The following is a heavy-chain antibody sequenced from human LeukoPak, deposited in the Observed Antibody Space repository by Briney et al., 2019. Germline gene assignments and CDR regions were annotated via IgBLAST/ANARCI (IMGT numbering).Heavy chain of an antibody. J-gene: IGHJ5*02. CDR3: ARARIEYSTRTFLFDP. V-gene: IGHV4-39*01. CDR2: LYYSGST. CDR1: GVSISSSTFY. Sequence: SETLSLTCTVSGVSISSSTFYWGWIRQPPGKGLEWIGSLYYSGSTYYNPSLKSRVTISVDTSKNQFSLKLSSVTAADTAVYYCARARIEYSTRTFLFDPWGQGTLVTVCS. D-gene: IGHD6-13*01.